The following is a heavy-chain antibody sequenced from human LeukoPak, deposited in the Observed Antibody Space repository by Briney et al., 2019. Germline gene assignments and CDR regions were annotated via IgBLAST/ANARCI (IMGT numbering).Heavy chain of an antibody. J-gene: IGHJ4*02. CDR3: AKEARWWELMYYFDY. D-gene: IGHD1-26*01. V-gene: IGHV3-30*18. CDR1: GFTFSSYG. Sequence: SGGSLRLSCAASGFTFSSYGVHWVRQAPGKGLEWVAVISYDGSNKYYADSMKGRFTISRDNSKNTLYLQMNSLRAEDTAVYYCAKEARWWELMYYFDYWGQGTLVTVSS. CDR2: ISYDGSNK.